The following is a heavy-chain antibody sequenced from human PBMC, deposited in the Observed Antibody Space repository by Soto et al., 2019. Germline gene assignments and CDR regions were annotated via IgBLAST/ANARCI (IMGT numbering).Heavy chain of an antibody. CDR1: GFTFDDYA. CDR3: AKVRDSSSLGPLDY. V-gene: IGHV3-9*01. CDR2: ISWNSGSI. D-gene: IGHD6-6*01. J-gene: IGHJ4*02. Sequence: SLRLSCAASGFTFDDYAMHWVRQAPGKGLEWVSGISWNSGSIGYADSVKGRFTISRDNARNSLYLQMNSLRAEDTALYYCAKVRDSSSLGPLDYWGQGTLVTVSS.